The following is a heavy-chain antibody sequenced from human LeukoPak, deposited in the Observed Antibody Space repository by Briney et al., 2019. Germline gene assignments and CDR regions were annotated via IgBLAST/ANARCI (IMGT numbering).Heavy chain of an antibody. CDR2: MNSNSGNT. V-gene: IGHV1-8*01. Sequence: ASVKVSCKASGYTFTSYDINWVRQATGQGLEWMGWMNSNSGNTGYAQKFQGRVTMTRNTSISTAYMELSSLRSEDTAVYYCARGRGSSWYRSVDYYYYMDVWGKGTTVTVSS. D-gene: IGHD6-13*01. CDR3: ARGRGSSWYRSVDYYYYMDV. J-gene: IGHJ6*03. CDR1: GYTFTSYD.